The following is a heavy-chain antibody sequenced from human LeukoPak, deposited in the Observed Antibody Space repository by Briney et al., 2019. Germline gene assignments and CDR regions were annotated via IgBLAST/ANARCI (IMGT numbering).Heavy chain of an antibody. Sequence: SETLSLTCTVSGGSISSGSYYWSWIRQPAGKGLEWIGRIYTSGSTNYNPSLKSRVTISVDTSKNQFSLKLSSVTAAGTAVYYCAGARPFTVTTTGDAFDIWGQGTMVTVSS. J-gene: IGHJ3*02. CDR2: IYTSGST. V-gene: IGHV4-61*02. CDR3: AGARPFTVTTTGDAFDI. D-gene: IGHD4-11*01. CDR1: GGSISSGSYY.